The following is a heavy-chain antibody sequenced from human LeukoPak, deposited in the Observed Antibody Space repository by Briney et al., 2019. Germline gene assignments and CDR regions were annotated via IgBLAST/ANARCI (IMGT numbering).Heavy chain of an antibody. J-gene: IGHJ5*02. CDR1: GGSFNGYY. D-gene: IGHD6-13*01. V-gene: IGHV4-34*01. CDR2: INHSGST. CDR3: ARVRGIAAAGRRCWFDP. Sequence: PSETLSLTCAVYGGSFNGYYWSWIRQPPGKGLEWIGEINHSGSTNYNPSLKSRVTISVDMSKNQFSLKLSSVTAADTAVYYCARVRGIAAAGRRCWFDPWGQGTLVTVSS.